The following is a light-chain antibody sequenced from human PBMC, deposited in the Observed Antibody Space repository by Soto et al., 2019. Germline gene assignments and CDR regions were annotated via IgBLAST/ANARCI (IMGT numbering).Light chain of an antibody. CDR2: EVS. V-gene: IGLV2-14*01. CDR1: SRDVGGYNY. CDR3: SSYTGTSTSV. J-gene: IGLJ1*01. Sequence: QSVLTQPASVSGSPGQSITISCTGTSRDVGGYNYVSWYQQHPGKAPKLMIYEVSNRPSGVSNRFSGSKSGNTASLTISGLQAEAEADYYCSSYTGTSTSVFGTGTKLTVL.